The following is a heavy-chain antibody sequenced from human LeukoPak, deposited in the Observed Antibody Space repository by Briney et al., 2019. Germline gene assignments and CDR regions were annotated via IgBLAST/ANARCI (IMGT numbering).Heavy chain of an antibody. CDR1: GFTFSSYW. Sequence: GGSLRLSCAVSGFTFSSYWMSWVRQAPGKGLEWVANIKQDGSEKHYVDSVKGRFTISRDNAKNSLYLQMNSLRAEDTAVYYCARGPYASGTYGRRGWVHYMDVWGKGTTVTISS. CDR3: ARGPYASGTYGRRGWVHYMDV. CDR2: IKQDGSEK. V-gene: IGHV3-7*01. J-gene: IGHJ6*03. D-gene: IGHD3-10*01.